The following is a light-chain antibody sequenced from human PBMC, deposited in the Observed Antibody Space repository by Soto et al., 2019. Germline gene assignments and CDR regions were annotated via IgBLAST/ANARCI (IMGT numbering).Light chain of an antibody. CDR2: AAS. J-gene: IGKJ1*01. CDR1: QSISSN. Sequence: IQMTQSPSSLSASVGDRVTITCRASQSISSNLNWYQQKPGKAPTLLIYAASNLQSGVPSRFRGSRSGTEFTLTVSSLQPEDFATYYCLQDHDDSWTFGQGTKVDIK. V-gene: IGKV1-6*01. CDR3: LQDHDDSWT.